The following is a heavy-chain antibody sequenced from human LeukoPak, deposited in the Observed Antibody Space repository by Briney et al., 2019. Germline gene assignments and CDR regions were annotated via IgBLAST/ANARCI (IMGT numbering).Heavy chain of an antibody. J-gene: IGHJ3*02. Sequence: ASVKVSCKASGYTFTSYDINWVRQATGQGLEWMGWMNPNSGNTGYAQKFQGRVTMTRNTSISTAYMELSSLRSEDTAVYYCARVLLTIRYYDSGDAFDIWGQGTMVTVSS. CDR3: ARVLLTIRYYDSGDAFDI. CDR1: GYTFTSYD. V-gene: IGHV1-8*01. D-gene: IGHD3-22*01. CDR2: MNPNSGNT.